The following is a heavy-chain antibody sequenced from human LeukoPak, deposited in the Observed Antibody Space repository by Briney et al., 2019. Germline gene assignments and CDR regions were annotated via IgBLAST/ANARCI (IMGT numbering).Heavy chain of an antibody. D-gene: IGHD3-3*01. CDR1: GGSISSYY. Sequence: SETLSLTCTVPGGSISSYYWNWIRQPPGKGLEWIGYIYYSGSTNYNPSLKSRVTISVDTSRNQFSLKLSSVTAADTAVYYCARAYDFWPFDYWGQGTLVTVSS. CDR2: IYYSGST. J-gene: IGHJ4*02. V-gene: IGHV4-59*01. CDR3: ARAYDFWPFDY.